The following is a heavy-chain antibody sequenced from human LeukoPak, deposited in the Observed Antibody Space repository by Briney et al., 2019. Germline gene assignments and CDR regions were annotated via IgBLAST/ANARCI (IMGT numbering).Heavy chain of an antibody. V-gene: IGHV3-30*04. J-gene: IGHJ4*02. CDR2: ISYDGSNK. CDR1: GFTFSSYA. CDR3: GRGYDPSDY. D-gene: IGHD5-12*01. Sequence: PGRSLRLSCAASGFTFSSYAMHWVRQAPGKGLEWVAVISYDGSNKYYADSVKGRFTISRDNSKNTLYLQMNSLRAEDTAVYYCGRGYDPSDYWGQGTLVTVSS.